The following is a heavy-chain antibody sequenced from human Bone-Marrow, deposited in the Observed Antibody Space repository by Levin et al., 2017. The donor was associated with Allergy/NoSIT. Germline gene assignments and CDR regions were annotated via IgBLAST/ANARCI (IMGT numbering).Heavy chain of an antibody. Sequence: PGGSLRLSCAASGFTFNNYGMHWVRQAPGKGLEWVTVISYDGSNRYYTDSVQGRFTISRDNSKNTVFLQMNSLRVEDTAVYYCAKSVAGTGIYGMDVWSQGTTVTVSS. CDR3: AKSVAGTGIYGMDV. V-gene: IGHV3-30*18. D-gene: IGHD6-19*01. J-gene: IGHJ6*02. CDR2: ISYDGSNR. CDR1: GFTFNNYG.